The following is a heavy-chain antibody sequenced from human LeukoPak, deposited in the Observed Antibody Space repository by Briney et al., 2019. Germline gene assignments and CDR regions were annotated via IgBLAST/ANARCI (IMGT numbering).Heavy chain of an antibody. CDR3: AREAETVDYGGNDYYGIDV. V-gene: IGHV1-2*02. CDR1: RYTFTGYY. CDR2: INPNSGGT. D-gene: IGHD4-23*01. J-gene: IGHJ6*02. Sequence: ASVKVSRKASRYTFTGYYLHWVRPAPRQGRAWMGWINPNSGGTNYAQKFQGRVTMTRDTSISTAYMELSRLRSDDTAVYYCAREAETVDYGGNDYYGIDVWGQGTTVTVSS.